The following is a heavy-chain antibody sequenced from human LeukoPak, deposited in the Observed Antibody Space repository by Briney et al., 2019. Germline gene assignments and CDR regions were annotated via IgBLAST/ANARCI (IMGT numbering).Heavy chain of an antibody. J-gene: IGHJ4*02. CDR2: INQDGSEK. V-gene: IGHV3-7*03. D-gene: IGHD2/OR15-2a*01. CDR1: GLNFRSSW. Sequence: GGSLRLSCAASGLNFRSSWMSWIRQAPGKGLERVANINQDGSEKYYVDSVKGRSTISRDNAKNSLYLQMNSLRVEDTAVYYCARAFYSYFDYWDQGTLVVVST. CDR3: ARAFYSYFDY.